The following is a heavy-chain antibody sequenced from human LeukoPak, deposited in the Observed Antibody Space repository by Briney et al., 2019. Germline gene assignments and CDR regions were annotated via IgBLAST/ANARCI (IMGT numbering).Heavy chain of an antibody. Sequence: PSETLSLTCAVYGGSFSGYYWSWIRQPPGKGLEWIGEINPSGSTNYNPSLKSRVTISVDTSKNQFSLKLSSVTAADTAVYYCARAYSRRGGLNWFDPWGQGTLVTVSS. CDR3: ARAYSRRGGLNWFDP. CDR2: INPSGST. CDR1: GGSFSGYY. D-gene: IGHD2-21*01. J-gene: IGHJ5*02. V-gene: IGHV4-34*01.